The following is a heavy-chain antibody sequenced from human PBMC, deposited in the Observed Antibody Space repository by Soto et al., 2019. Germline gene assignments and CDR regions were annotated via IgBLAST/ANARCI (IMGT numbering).Heavy chain of an antibody. Sequence: SETLSLTCTVSGGSISSGGYYWSWLRQHPGKGLEWTGYIYYSGSTYYNPSLKSRVTISVDTSKNQFSLKLSSVTAADTAVYYCARGGYYDSSGYPDAFDIWGQGTMVTVSS. CDR1: GGSISSGGYY. CDR2: IYYSGST. J-gene: IGHJ3*02. D-gene: IGHD3-22*01. V-gene: IGHV4-31*03. CDR3: ARGGYYDSSGYPDAFDI.